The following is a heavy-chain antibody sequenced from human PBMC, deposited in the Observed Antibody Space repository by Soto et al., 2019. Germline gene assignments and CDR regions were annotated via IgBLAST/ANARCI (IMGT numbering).Heavy chain of an antibody. CDR3: XRQESYYYDSSGYHGPI. V-gene: IGHV5-10-1*01. CDR1: GYSFTIYW. Sequence: GESLKISCKGSGYSFTIYWISWVRQMPGKGLEWMGRIDPSDSYTNYSPSFQGHVTISADKSISTAYLQWSSLKASDTAMYYCXRQESYYYDSSGYHGPIWGRGTMVTVSS. CDR2: IDPSDSYT. D-gene: IGHD3-22*01. J-gene: IGHJ3*02.